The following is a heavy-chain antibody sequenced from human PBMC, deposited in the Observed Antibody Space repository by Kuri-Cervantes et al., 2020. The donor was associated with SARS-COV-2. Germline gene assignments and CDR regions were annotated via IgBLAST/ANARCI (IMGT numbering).Heavy chain of an antibody. CDR3: ARSGWHDAFDI. CDR2: INPDGSYT. J-gene: IGHJ3*02. D-gene: IGHD6-19*01. Sequence: GESLKISCAASGFTFSGHWIHWVRQAPGKGLVWVSRINPDGSYTNNADSVKGRFTISRDNAKNSLYLQMNSLRAEDTAVYYCARSGWHDAFDIWGQGTMVTVSS. V-gene: IGHV3-74*01. CDR1: GFTFSGHW.